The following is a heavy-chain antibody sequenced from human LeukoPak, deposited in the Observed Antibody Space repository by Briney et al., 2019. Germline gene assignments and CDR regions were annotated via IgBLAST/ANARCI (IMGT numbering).Heavy chain of an antibody. J-gene: IGHJ4*02. D-gene: IGHD4-11*01. CDR1: GFTFDDYG. CDR3: ARDYSNYVSPDY. V-gene: IGHV3-20*04. CDR2: INWNGGST. Sequence: GGSLRLSCAASGFTFDDYGMSWVRQAPGKGLEWVSGINWNGGSTGYADSVKGRFTISRDNAKNSLCLQMNSLRAEDTALYYCARDYSNYVSPDYWGQGTLVTVSS.